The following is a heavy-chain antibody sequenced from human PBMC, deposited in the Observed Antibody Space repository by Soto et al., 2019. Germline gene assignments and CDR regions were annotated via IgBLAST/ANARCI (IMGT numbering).Heavy chain of an antibody. J-gene: IGHJ6*03. D-gene: IGHD6-13*01. CDR2: ISGSGGST. V-gene: IGHV3-23*01. CDR3: AKADSSSRGYYYYYYYMDV. Sequence: GGSLRLSCAASGFTFSSYAMSWVRQAPGKGLEWVSAISGSGGSTYYADSVKGRFTISRDNSKNTLYLQMNSLRAEDTAVYYCAKADSSSRGYYYYYYYMDVWGKGTTVTVSS. CDR1: GFTFSSYA.